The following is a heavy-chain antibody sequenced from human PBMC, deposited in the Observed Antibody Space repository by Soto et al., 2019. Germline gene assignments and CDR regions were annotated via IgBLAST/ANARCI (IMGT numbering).Heavy chain of an antibody. CDR1: GYPFTDSS. D-gene: IGHD5-12*01. V-gene: IGHV1-46*01. J-gene: IGHJ4*02. CDR3: ARPSGHDXGGT. Sequence: QVQLVQSGAEVQKPGASVKVSCKPTGYPFTDSSIHWVRQAPGQGLQWMGMIKPGGGGPVYAQEXXXXVIMTGDTSSSTVYMXXXXXXXXXXXTXYCARPSGHDXGGTWGQGTLVTVXS. CDR2: IKPGGGGP.